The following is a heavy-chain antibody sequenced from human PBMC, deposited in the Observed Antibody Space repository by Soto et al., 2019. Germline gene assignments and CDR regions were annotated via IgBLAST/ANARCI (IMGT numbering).Heavy chain of an antibody. J-gene: IGHJ6*03. V-gene: IGHV3-66*01. Sequence: GGSLRLSCAASGFTVSSNYMSWVRQAPGKGLGWVSVIYSGGSTYYADSVKGRFTISRDNSKNTLYLQMNRLTAGDTAVYYCSRDGSTSSLDYYYYYMDVWGKGTTVTVSS. D-gene: IGHD6-6*01. CDR2: IYSGGST. CDR3: SRDGSTSSLDYYYYYMDV. CDR1: GFTVSSNY.